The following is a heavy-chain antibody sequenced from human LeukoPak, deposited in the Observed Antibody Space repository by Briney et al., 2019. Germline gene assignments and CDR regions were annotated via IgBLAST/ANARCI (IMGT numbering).Heavy chain of an antibody. CDR2: INSDGTST. CDR1: GFTFSTYW. V-gene: IGHV3-74*01. Sequence: PGGSLRLSCAASGFTFSTYWMHWVRQAPGKGLVWVSRINSDGTSTTYADSVKGRFTISRDNAKNTLYLQMNSLSPEDTAVYYCARGTSGTRYYFDYWGQGTLVTVSS. D-gene: IGHD1-1*01. CDR3: ARGTSGTRYYFDY. J-gene: IGHJ4*02.